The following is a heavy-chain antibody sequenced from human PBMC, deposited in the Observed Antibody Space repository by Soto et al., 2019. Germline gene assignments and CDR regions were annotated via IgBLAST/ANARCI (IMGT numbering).Heavy chain of an antibody. V-gene: IGHV4-31*01. CDR2: IYYTGST. CDR1: GGSISSGGYY. D-gene: IGHD3-10*01. CDR3: ATLYMVRGVRTFDY. J-gene: IGHJ4*02. Sequence: QVQLQESGPGLVKPSQTLSLTCTVSGGSISSGGYYWSWIRQHPGKGLEWIGYIYYTGSTYYNPSLKRPVTISVDTSKNPFSLKLSSVTAADTAVYYCATLYMVRGVRTFDYWGQGTLVTVSS.